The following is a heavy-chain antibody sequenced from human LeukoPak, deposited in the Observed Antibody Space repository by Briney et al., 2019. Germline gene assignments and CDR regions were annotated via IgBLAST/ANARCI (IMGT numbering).Heavy chain of an antibody. CDR1: GFTFSGYT. CDR3: AREKGKEGYYFDY. D-gene: IGHD3-10*01. V-gene: IGHV3-23*01. Sequence: GGSLRLSCAASGFTFSGYTMNWVRQAPGKGLEWVSTISSSGDSTYYAGSVRGRFTISRDNSKNTLYLQMNSLRAEDTAVYYCAREKGKEGYYFDYWGQGTLVTVSS. J-gene: IGHJ4*02. CDR2: ISSSGDST.